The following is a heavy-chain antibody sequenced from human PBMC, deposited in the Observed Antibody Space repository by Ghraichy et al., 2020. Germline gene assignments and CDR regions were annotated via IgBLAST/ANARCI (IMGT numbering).Heavy chain of an antibody. D-gene: IGHD5-12*01. Sequence: ESLNISCTVSGGSISSYYWSWIRQPPGKGLEWIGYIYYSGSTNYNPSLKSRVTISVDTSKNQFSLKLSSVTAADTAVYYCARLEVNSGYDYDYYYYMDVWGKGTTVTVSS. V-gene: IGHV4-59*01. CDR1: GGSISSYY. J-gene: IGHJ6*03. CDR2: IYYSGST. CDR3: ARLEVNSGYDYDYYYYMDV.